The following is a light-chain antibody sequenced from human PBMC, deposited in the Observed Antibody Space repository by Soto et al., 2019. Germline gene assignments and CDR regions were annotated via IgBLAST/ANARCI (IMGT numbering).Light chain of an antibody. CDR2: GAS. CDR3: QQYGTSPQT. V-gene: IGKV3-20*01. Sequence: EIVLTQSPGTLSLSPGERATLSCRASQSVSSSYLAWYQQKPGQAPRLLIYGASSRATGIPDRLSGSGSGTDFPLPISRLEPEDFAVYYFQQYGTSPQTFGPGPRVDTK. CDR1: QSVSSSY. J-gene: IGKJ3*01.